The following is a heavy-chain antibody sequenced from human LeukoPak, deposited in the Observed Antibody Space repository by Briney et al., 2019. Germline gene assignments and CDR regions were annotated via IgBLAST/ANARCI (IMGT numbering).Heavy chain of an antibody. D-gene: IGHD3-9*01. CDR1: GFTFSDYW. J-gene: IGHJ4*02. CDR3: ARGKLDFAF. Sequence: GGSLRLSCEASGFTFSDYWMSWVRQAPGKRLEWVANIKEDGNEKYYVDSVKGRFTISRDNAKNAVYLQMNSLTAEDTAVYYCARGKLDFAFWGQGTLVTVSS. CDR2: IKEDGNEK. V-gene: IGHV3-7*01.